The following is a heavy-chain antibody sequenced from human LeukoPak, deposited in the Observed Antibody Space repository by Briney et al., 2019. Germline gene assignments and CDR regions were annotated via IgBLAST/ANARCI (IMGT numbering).Heavy chain of an antibody. V-gene: IGHV3-23*01. CDR2: ISGSGGST. D-gene: IGHD6-13*01. J-gene: IGHJ3*02. Sequence: GGSLRLSCAASGFTFSSYAMSWVRQAPGKGLEWVSAISGSGGSTYYADSVKGRFTISRDNSKNTLYLQMNCLRAEDTAVYYCAKSWERQLDAFDIWGQGTMVTVSS. CDR3: AKSWERQLDAFDI. CDR1: GFTFSSYA.